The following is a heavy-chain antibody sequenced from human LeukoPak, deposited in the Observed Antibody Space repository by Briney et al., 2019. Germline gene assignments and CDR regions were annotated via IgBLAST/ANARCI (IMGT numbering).Heavy chain of an antibody. J-gene: IGHJ4*02. D-gene: IGHD7-27*01. CDR2: IYSGGST. CDR3: TRDLGNWGSHDFDC. Sequence: HPGGSLRLSCAVSGFTVSNYYMTWVRQAPGKGLEWVSVIYSGGSTYYADSVKGRFTISRDNSKNMLYLQMNSLRGEDTAVYYCTRDLGNWGSHDFDCWGQGTLVTVSS. V-gene: IGHV3-66*01. CDR1: GFTVSNYY.